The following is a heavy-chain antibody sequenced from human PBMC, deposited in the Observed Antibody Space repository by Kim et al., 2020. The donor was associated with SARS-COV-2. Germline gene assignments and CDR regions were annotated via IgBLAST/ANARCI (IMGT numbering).Heavy chain of an antibody. Sequence: GGSLRLSCAASGFTFINYWMHWVRQAPGKGLVWVSRINGDGSTTSYADSVKGRFTISRDNAKNTLYLQMNSLRVEDTALYYCVRRYYDSSGYYYFDNWGQGTPVPVSS. V-gene: IGHV3-74*01. CDR1: GFTFINYW. CDR3: VRRYYDSSGYYYFDN. CDR2: INGDGSTT. D-gene: IGHD3-22*01. J-gene: IGHJ4*02.